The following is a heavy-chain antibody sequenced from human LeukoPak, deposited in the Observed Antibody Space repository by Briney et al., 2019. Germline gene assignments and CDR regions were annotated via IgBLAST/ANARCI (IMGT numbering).Heavy chain of an antibody. CDR1: GFTLSDYY. V-gene: IGHV3-11*01. CDR3: ARRRDFIDY. CDR2: SSSSGSTI. J-gene: IGHJ4*02. Sequence: PGGSLRLSCAASGFTLSDYYMSWIRQAPGKGLEWVSYSSSSGSTIYYADSVKGRFAISRDNPKNSLYLQMNSLRAEDTAVYYCARRRDFIDYWGQGTLVTVSS. D-gene: IGHD3/OR15-3a*01.